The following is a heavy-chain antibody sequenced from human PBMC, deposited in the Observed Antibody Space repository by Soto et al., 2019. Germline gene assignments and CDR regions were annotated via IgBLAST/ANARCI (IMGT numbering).Heavy chain of an antibody. D-gene: IGHD1-1*01. Sequence: EVRLQESGGGLVQPGGSLRLSCAASGLPVSSYYMRWVRHAPGKGLEWVSVIYGDGSTYYADSVKGRFTISRDISKNTVYLQMNSLRDEDTAVYYCASCHWNGPNDYWGQGTLVTVSS. J-gene: IGHJ4*02. CDR3: ASCHWNGPNDY. CDR2: IYGDGST. V-gene: IGHV3-66*01. CDR1: GLPVSSYY.